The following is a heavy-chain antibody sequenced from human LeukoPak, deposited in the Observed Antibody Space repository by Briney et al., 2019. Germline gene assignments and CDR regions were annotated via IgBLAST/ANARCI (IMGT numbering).Heavy chain of an antibody. Sequence: SETLSLTCAVYGGSFSGYYWSWIRQPPGKGLEWIGEINHSGSTNYNPSLKSRVTISVDTSKNQFSLKLSSVTAADTAVYYCARMHARGPFARTRGPNWFDPWGQGTLVTVSS. CDR1: GGSFSGYY. V-gene: IGHV4-34*01. CDR3: ARMHARGPFARTRGPNWFDP. CDR2: INHSGST. J-gene: IGHJ5*02. D-gene: IGHD3-10*01.